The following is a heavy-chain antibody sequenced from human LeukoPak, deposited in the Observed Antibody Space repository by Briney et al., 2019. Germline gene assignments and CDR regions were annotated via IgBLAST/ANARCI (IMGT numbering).Heavy chain of an antibody. J-gene: IGHJ4*02. V-gene: IGHV3-21*01. Sequence: GGSLRLSCAASEFTFSSYNMNWVRQAPGKGLEWVSSISSTSKYIYYADSVKGRFTISRDNAKNSLYLQMNSLRAEDTAVYYCAKDQSFPMVRGVIITPYYFDYWGQGTLVTVSS. CDR3: AKDQSFPMVRGVIITPYYFDY. CDR2: ISSTSKYI. CDR1: EFTFSSYN. D-gene: IGHD3-10*01.